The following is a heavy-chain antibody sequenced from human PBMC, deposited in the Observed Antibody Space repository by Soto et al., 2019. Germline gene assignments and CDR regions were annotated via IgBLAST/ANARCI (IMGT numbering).Heavy chain of an antibody. CDR2: IYYSGST. Sequence: SETLPLTWTVSGGSISSSSYYWSWIRQPPGKGLEWIGSIYYSGSTYYNPSLKSRVTISVDTSKNQFSLKLSSVTAADTAVYYCTRRFFGVAVAFDYWGQGTLVTVSS. J-gene: IGHJ4*02. V-gene: IGHV4-39*01. D-gene: IGHD6-19*01. CDR1: GGSISSSSYY. CDR3: TRRFFGVAVAFDY.